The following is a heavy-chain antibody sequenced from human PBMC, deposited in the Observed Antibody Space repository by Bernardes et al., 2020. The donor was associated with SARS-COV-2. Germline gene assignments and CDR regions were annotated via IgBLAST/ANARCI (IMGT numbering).Heavy chain of an antibody. D-gene: IGHD6-19*01. CDR1: GFTFSSYG. Sequence: SLRLSCAASGFTFSSYGMHWVRQAPGKGLEWVAVIWFDGSNEYYADSVKGRFTISRDNSKNTLYLQMNSLRAEDTAVYYCARDRTRPSSGWFDYWGQGALVTVSS. CDR2: IWFDGSNE. J-gene: IGHJ5*01. V-gene: IGHV3-33*01. CDR3: ARDRTRPSSGWFDY.